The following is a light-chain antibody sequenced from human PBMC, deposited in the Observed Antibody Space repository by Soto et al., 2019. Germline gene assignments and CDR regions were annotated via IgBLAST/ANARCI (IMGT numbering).Light chain of an antibody. CDR3: SSYSGTNNYV. Sequence: HSVLTQPPSASGSPGQSVTISCTGTSSDVGGYNFVSWYQQHPGKAPTLIIYEVTKRPSGVPDRFSGSKSGNTASLTVSGLQAEDEADYYCSSYSGTNNYVFGTGTKVTV. V-gene: IGLV2-8*01. J-gene: IGLJ1*01. CDR1: SSDVGGYNF. CDR2: EVT.